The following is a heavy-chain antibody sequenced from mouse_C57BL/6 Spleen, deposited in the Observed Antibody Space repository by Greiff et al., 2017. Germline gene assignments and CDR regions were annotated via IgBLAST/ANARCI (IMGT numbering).Heavy chain of an antibody. CDR2: IYPGDGDT. Sequence: LVESGPELVKPGASVKISCKASGYAFSSSWMNWVKQRPGKGLEWIGRIYPGDGDTNYNGKFKGKATLTADKSSSTAYMQLSSLTSEDSAVYFCALIYYDYDGGFAYWGQGTLVTVSA. J-gene: IGHJ3*01. CDR3: ALIYYDYDGGFAY. CDR1: GYAFSSSW. V-gene: IGHV1-82*01. D-gene: IGHD2-4*01.